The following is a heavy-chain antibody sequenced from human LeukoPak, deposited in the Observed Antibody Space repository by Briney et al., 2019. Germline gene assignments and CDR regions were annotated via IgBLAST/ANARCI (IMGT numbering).Heavy chain of an antibody. D-gene: IGHD3-3*01. CDR3: ARSLRFLEPYYYYYGMDV. V-gene: IGHV4-31*03. CDR1: GGSISSGGYY. CDR2: IYYSGST. Sequence: SETLSLTCTVSGGSISSGGYYWSWIRQHPGKGLEWIGYIYYSGSTYYNPSLKSRVTISVDTSKNQFSLKLSSVTAADTAVYYCARSLRFLEPYYYYYGMDVWGQGTTVTVSS. J-gene: IGHJ6*02.